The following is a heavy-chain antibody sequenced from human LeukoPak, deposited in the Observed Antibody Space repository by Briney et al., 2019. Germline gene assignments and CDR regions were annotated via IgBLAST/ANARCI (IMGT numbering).Heavy chain of an antibody. J-gene: IGHJ3*02. CDR2: INSDGSST. CDR3: ARGIFERVYAFDI. Sequence: QPGGSLRLSYAASGFTFSSYWMHWVRQAPGKGLVWVSRINSDGSSTSYADSVKGRFTISRDNAKNTLYLQMNSLRAEDTAVYYCARGIFERVYAFDIWGQGTMVTVSS. D-gene: IGHD3-3*01. CDR1: GFTFSSYW. V-gene: IGHV3-74*01.